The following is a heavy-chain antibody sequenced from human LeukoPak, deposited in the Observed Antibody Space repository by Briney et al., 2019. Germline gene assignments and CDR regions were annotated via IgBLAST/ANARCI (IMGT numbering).Heavy chain of an antibody. CDR1: GGSISSYY. D-gene: IGHD4-17*01. CDR2: LHTSGST. Sequence: SETLSLTCTVSGGSISSYYWSWIRQPAGEGLEWIGRLHTSGSTYYNPSLKSLVTMSVDTSKNQFSLKLSSVTAADTAVYYCARVPTVTFFDYWGQGTLVTVSS. V-gene: IGHV4-4*07. CDR3: ARVPTVTFFDY. J-gene: IGHJ4*02.